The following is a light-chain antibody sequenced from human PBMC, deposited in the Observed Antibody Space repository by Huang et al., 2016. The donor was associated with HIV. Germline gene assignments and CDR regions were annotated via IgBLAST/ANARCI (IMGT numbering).Light chain of an antibody. J-gene: IGKJ2*01. CDR1: QSVRSN. CDR2: GAS. V-gene: IGKV3-15*01. CDR3: QQYNNWPPYT. Sequence: EVVMTQSPATLSVSPGESATLSCRASQSVRSNLAWYQQKPGQAPRLLIYGASTRSTDTPGRFSGSGSGTEFTLTISSLESEDFAVYYCQQYNNWPPYTFGQGTKLDIK.